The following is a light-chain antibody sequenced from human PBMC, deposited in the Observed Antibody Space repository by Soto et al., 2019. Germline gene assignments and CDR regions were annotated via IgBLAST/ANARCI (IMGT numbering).Light chain of an antibody. Sequence: EIVLTQSPGTLSLSPGERATLSCRASQSISSSYLAWYQQKPGQAPRLLIYAASSRATGIPDRFSGSGSGXXXXXXXXXXEPEDFAVYYCQQYGSSSYTFGQGTQLEIK. CDR1: QSISSSY. J-gene: IGKJ2*01. CDR2: AAS. CDR3: QQYGSSSYT. V-gene: IGKV3-20*01.